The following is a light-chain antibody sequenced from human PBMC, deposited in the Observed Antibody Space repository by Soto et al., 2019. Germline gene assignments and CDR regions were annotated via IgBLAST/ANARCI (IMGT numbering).Light chain of an antibody. CDR2: GGS. CDR3: QHYHNWPPWT. J-gene: IGKJ1*01. V-gene: IGKV3-15*01. CDR1: QSVSSN. Sequence: EIVMTQSPATLSVSPGERATLSCRASQSVSSNLAWYQQKPGQAPRLLIYGGSIRATGIPARISGSGSGTKVTLTISSLQSEDFAVYYCQHYHNWPPWTFGQGTKVEVK.